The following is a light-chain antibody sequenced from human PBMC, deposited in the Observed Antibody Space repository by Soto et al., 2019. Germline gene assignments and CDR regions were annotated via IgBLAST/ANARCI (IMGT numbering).Light chain of an antibody. CDR2: DAS. J-gene: IGKJ3*01. CDR3: QQYNSYSPL. V-gene: IGKV1-5*01. Sequence: DIQMTQSPSTLSASVGDRVTITCRASQSISSWLAWYQQKPGKAPKLLIYDASSLESGVPSRFSGNGSGTEFTLTISSLQPDDFATYYCQQYNSYSPLFGPGTKVDIK. CDR1: QSISSW.